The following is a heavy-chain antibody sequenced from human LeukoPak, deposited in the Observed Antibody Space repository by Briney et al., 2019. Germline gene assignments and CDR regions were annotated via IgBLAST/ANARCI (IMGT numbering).Heavy chain of an antibody. J-gene: IGHJ6*03. CDR3: ARGAGYDFWSGYYVDFDYYYMDV. CDR1: GYAFTSYY. D-gene: IGHD3-3*01. CDR2: INPSGGST. Sequence: GASVKVSCKASGYAFTSYYMHWVRQAPGQGLEWMGIINPSGGSTSYAQKFQGRVTMTRDMSTSTVYMELSSLRSEDTAVYYCARGAGYDFWSGYYVDFDYYYMDVWGKGTTVTVSS. V-gene: IGHV1-46*01.